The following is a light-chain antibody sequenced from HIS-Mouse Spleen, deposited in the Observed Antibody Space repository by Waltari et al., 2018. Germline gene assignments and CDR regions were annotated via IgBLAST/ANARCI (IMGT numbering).Light chain of an antibody. CDR2: EAT. V-gene: IGLV6-57*04. Sequence: NFMLTQPHSVSESPGKTVTISCTRSSGSIASNYVQGSQQRPGSAPTTVFYEATQSPSGVPDRFSCSIDSSSNSPSLTISGLKTEDEADYYCQSYDSSNRVFGGGTKLTVL. J-gene: IGLJ3*02. CDR3: QSYDSSNRV. CDR1: SGSIASNY.